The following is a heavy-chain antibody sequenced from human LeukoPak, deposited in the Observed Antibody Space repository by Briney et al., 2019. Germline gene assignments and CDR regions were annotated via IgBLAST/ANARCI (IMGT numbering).Heavy chain of an antibody. V-gene: IGHV3-73*01. CDR2: VRDKANSYAT. CDR3: TRQPPGAGTFDI. CDR1: GFNFDDSP. Sequence: PGGSLKLSCAASGFNFDDSPIHWVRQASGKGLEWVGRVRDKANSYATGYAASVKGRFTISRDDSKNTAYLQMNSLMIEDTAVYYCTRQPPGAGTFDIWGQGTKVTVSS. J-gene: IGHJ3*02. D-gene: IGHD6-19*01.